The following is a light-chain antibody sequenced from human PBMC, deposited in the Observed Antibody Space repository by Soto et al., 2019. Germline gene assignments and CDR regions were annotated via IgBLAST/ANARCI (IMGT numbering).Light chain of an antibody. V-gene: IGLV1-51*01. CDR1: SSNIGNNY. Sequence: QSVLTQPPSVSAAPGQKVTISCSGSSSNIGNNYVSWYQQLPGTAPKLLIYDNNKRPSGIPDRFSGSKSGTSATLGITGLQTGDEADYYCGTWDSSPRGVFGGGTQLTVL. CDR3: GTWDSSPRGV. J-gene: IGLJ2*01. CDR2: DNN.